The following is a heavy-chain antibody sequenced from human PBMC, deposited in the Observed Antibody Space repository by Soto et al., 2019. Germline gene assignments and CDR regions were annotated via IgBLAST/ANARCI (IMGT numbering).Heavy chain of an antibody. J-gene: IGHJ5*02. CDR2: IYYTGSA. CDR3: ASGGSSNWFDP. V-gene: IGHV4-30-4*01. CDR1: SGSISSADYY. D-gene: IGHD1-26*01. Sequence: SETLSLTCTVSSGSISSADYYLSWIRQPPGKGLEWIGYIYYTGSAYYNPSLKSRVTMSVDTSKNQFSLKVTSVTAADTAVYYCASGGSSNWFDPWGQGTLVTVSS.